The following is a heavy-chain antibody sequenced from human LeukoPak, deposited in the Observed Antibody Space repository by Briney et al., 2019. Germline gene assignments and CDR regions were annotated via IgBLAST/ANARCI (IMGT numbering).Heavy chain of an antibody. CDR1: GYTFTGYY. CDR2: INPNSGGT. Sequence: ASVKVSCKASGYTFTGYYMHWVRQAPGQGLEWMGWINPNSGGTNYAQKFQGRVTMTRDTSISTAYMELSRLRSDDTAVYYCARALKNVLYYFDYWGQGTLVTVSS. CDR3: ARALKNVLYYFDY. V-gene: IGHV1-2*02. J-gene: IGHJ4*02.